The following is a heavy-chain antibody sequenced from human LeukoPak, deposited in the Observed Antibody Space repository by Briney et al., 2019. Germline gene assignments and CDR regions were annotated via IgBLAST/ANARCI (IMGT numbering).Heavy chain of an antibody. D-gene: IGHD3-10*01. CDR1: GLSLSKSGVG. CDR2: IYWDDDK. Sequence: SGPTLVNPTQNLTLTCTLSGLSLSKSGVGVAWIRQPPGKALEWLAAIYWDDDKRYNPSLKTRLTITKDTSKNQVVLAMTNMDPVDTATYYCAHPGYGSGSYLRYYYFGLDVWGQGTTVTVSS. V-gene: IGHV2-5*02. J-gene: IGHJ6*02. CDR3: AHPGYGSGSYLRYYYFGLDV.